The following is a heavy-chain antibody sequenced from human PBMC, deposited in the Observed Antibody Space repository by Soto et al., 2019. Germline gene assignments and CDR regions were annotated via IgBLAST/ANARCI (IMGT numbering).Heavy chain of an antibody. CDR1: GFTFGNYA. D-gene: IGHD6-19*01. Sequence: QTGGSLRLSCAASGFTFGNYAMSWVRQAPGKGLEWVSAIAASGATTYYADSVKGRLTVSRDNSKNTLYLQMNSLRAEDTAVYYCAKDRGGSGWRFGYWGQGTLVTVSS. J-gene: IGHJ4*02. CDR3: AKDRGGSGWRFGY. CDR2: IAASGATT. V-gene: IGHV3-23*01.